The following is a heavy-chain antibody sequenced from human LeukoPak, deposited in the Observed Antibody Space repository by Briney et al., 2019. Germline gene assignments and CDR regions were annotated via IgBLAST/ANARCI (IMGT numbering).Heavy chain of an antibody. CDR3: ARAPSEIGGYYPEYFRH. CDR1: GFTFSSYW. CDR2: IKSDGKT. J-gene: IGHJ1*01. D-gene: IGHD3-22*01. Sequence: GGSLRLSCAASGFTFSSYWVHWVRQAPGKGLVWVSRIKSDGKTNYADSVKGRFTISRDNAKNTVSLQMNSLRAEDTGVYYCARAPSEIGGYYPEYFRHWGQGTLVTVSS. V-gene: IGHV3-74*01.